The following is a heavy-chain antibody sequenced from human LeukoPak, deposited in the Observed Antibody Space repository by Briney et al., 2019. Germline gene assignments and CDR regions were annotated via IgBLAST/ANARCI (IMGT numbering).Heavy chain of an antibody. D-gene: IGHD6-19*01. CDR2: IDSDGSST. V-gene: IGHV3-74*01. CDR1: GFTFSGYW. CDR3: ARALRLAVNFDY. J-gene: IGHJ4*02. Sequence: GGSLRLSRAASGFTFSGYWMHWVRQAPGKGLVWVSHIDSDGSSTNYADSVKGRFTISRDNAKNTLYLQMNSLRAEDTAVYYCARALRLAVNFDYWGQGTLVTVSS.